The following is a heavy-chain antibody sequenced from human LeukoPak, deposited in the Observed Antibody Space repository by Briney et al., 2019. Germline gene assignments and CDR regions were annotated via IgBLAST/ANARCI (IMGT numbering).Heavy chain of an antibody. D-gene: IGHD3-16*01. V-gene: IGHV3-23*01. Sequence: GGSLRLSCAASGFTFSSYAMSWVRQAPGKGLEWVSAISGSGGSTYYADSVKGRFTISRDNSKNTLYLQMNSLRAEDTAVYYCANDYVWGSSLADAFDIWGQGTMVTVSS. CDR1: GFTFSSYA. CDR2: ISGSGGST. J-gene: IGHJ3*02. CDR3: ANDYVWGSSLADAFDI.